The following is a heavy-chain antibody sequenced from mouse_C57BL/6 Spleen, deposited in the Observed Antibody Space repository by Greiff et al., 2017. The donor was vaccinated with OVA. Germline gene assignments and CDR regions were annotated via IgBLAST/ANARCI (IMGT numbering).Heavy chain of an antibody. V-gene: IGHV1-55*01. CDR1: GYTFTSYW. CDR2: IYPGSGST. Sequence: QVQLKQPGAELVKPGASVKMSCKASGYTFTSYWITWVKQRPGQGLEWIGDIYPGSGSTDYNEKFKSKATLTVDTSSSTAYMQLSSLTSEDSAVYYWARSYDYDPAWFAYWGQGTLVTVSA. CDR3: ARSYDYDPAWFAY. J-gene: IGHJ3*01. D-gene: IGHD2-4*01.